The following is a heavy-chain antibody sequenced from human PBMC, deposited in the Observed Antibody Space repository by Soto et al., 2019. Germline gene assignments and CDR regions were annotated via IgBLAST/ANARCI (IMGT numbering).Heavy chain of an antibody. Sequence: GGSLRLSCAASGFTFSSYGMHWVRRAPGKGLEWVAVISYDGSNKYYADSVKGRFTISRDNSKNTLYLQMNSLRAEDTAVYYCAKAANWNYFDYWGQGTLVTVSS. CDR1: GFTFSSYG. J-gene: IGHJ4*02. CDR2: ISYDGSNK. D-gene: IGHD1-1*01. V-gene: IGHV3-30*18. CDR3: AKAANWNYFDY.